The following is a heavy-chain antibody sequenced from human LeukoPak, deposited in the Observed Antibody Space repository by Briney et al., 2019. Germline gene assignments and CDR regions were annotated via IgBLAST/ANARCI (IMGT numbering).Heavy chain of an antibody. J-gene: IGHJ4*02. CDR3: VRLRYNSGTHSEIDY. CDR2: ISYSGTT. D-gene: IGHD1-26*01. Sequence: SETLSLTCIVSGVSISSSSFYCGSIRQPPGKGLEWIGSISYSGTTYYTPSLMSRLTISVDTSKNQFSLKLSSVTASDTAVYCCVRLRYNSGTHSEIDYWGQGTLVTVSS. V-gene: IGHV4-39*01. CDR1: GVSISSSSFY.